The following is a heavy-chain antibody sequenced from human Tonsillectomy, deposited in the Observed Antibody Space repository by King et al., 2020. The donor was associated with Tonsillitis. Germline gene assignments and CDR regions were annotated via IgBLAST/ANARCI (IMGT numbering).Heavy chain of an antibody. CDR1: GGSISSYY. Sequence: QLQESGPGLVKPSETLSLTCTVSGGSISSYYWSWIRQPPGKGLEWIGYIYYIGSTNYNPSLKSRVTISVDTSKNQFSLNLSSLTAADTAVYYCARGFPDYYYSYNMDVWGQGTTVTVSS. CDR2: IYYIGST. CDR3: ARGFPDYYYSYNMDV. J-gene: IGHJ6*02. D-gene: IGHD3-10*01. V-gene: IGHV4-59*01.